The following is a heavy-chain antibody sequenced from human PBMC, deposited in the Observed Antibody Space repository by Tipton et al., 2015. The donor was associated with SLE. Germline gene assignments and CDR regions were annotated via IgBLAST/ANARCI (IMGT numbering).Heavy chain of an antibody. D-gene: IGHD3-16*01. CDR1: GGSISSGSYY. CDR3: ARDRLALDY. CDR2: IYTSGST. J-gene: IGHJ4*02. V-gene: IGHV4-61*02. Sequence: TLSLTCTVSGGSISSGSYYWSWIRQPAGKGLEWIGRIYTSGSTNYNPSLKSRVTISVDTSKNQFSLKLSSVTAADTAVYYCARDRLALDYWGQGTLVTVSS.